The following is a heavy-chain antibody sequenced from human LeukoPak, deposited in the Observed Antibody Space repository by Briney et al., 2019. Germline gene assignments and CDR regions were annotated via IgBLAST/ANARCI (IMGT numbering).Heavy chain of an antibody. V-gene: IGHV3-20*04. CDR2: INWNGGST. J-gene: IGHJ4*02. D-gene: IGHD2-2*03. CDR3: ARDGYCSSTSCYYFDY. CDR1: GFTFSSYV. Sequence: GGSLRLSCAASGFTFSSYVMSWVRQAPGKGLEWVSGINWNGGSTGYADSVKGRFTISRDNAKNSLYLQMNSLRAEDTALYYCARDGYCSSTSCYYFDYWGQGTLVTVSS.